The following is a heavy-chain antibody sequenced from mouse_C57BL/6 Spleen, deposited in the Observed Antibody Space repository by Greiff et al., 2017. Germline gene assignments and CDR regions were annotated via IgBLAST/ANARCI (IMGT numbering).Heavy chain of an antibody. Sequence: DVKLVESGGGLVQPGGSLSLSCAASGFTFTDYYMSWVRQPPGKALEWLGFIRNKANGYKSEYSASVKGRFTISRANSQSILYLQMNALRADDSATYYCSRYARDGYDGFFDVWGTGTTVTVSS. J-gene: IGHJ1*03. V-gene: IGHV7-3*01. CDR1: GFTFTDYY. CDR3: SRYARDGYDGFFDV. CDR2: IRNKANGYKS. D-gene: IGHD2-2*01.